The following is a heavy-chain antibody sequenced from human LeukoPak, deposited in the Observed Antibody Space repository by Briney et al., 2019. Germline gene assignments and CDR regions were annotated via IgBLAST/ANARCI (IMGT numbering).Heavy chain of an antibody. CDR2: ISRSGTYI. D-gene: IGHD6-13*01. CDR3: ARDPAADPTGYYGMDV. V-gene: IGHV3-21*01. CDR1: GFTFSSCS. J-gene: IGHJ6*02. Sequence: GGSLRLSCAASGFTFSSCSMNWVRQAPGKGLEWVSSISRSGTYISYADSVKGRFTISRDNAKNSLYLQMNSLRAEDTAVYYCARDPAADPTGYYGMDVWGQGTTVTVSS.